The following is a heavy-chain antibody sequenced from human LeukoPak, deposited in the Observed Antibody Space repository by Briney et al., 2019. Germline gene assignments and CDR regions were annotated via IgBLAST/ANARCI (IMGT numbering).Heavy chain of an antibody. J-gene: IGHJ4*02. CDR2: INPNNGDT. V-gene: IGHV1-2*02. CDR3: ARANFLDCSSITCLFDY. D-gene: IGHD2-2*01. Sequence: ASLKLSCAASGYTFTDYYMHWVRQAPGQGLEWMGWINPNNGDTKYAQNFQGRVTMTSDTYISIHHMEVSRLRSDDTAGYCCARANFLDCSSITCLFDYWGQGTLVTVSS. CDR1: GYTFTDYY.